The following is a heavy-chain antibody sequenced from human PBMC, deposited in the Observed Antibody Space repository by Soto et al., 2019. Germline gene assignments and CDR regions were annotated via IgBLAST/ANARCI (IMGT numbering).Heavy chain of an antibody. CDR1: GFTFSTHS. J-gene: IGHJ4*02. Sequence: PGGSLRLSCAASGFTFSTHSMHWVRHIPGKGLEWVSSISTSSTYIDYADSVKGRFTISRDNAKNSLLLQMTGLRADDTAVYFCATSTVMRGPRYFDSWGQGALVTVSS. CDR3: ATSTVMRGPRYFDS. D-gene: IGHD2-2*01. CDR2: ISTSSTYI. V-gene: IGHV3-21*01.